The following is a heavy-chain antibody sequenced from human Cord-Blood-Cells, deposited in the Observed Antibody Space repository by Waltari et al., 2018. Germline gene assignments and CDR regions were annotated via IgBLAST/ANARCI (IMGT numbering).Heavy chain of an antibody. D-gene: IGHD6-13*01. CDR2: IYHSGST. Sequence: VQLQESGPGLVKPSETLSLTCAVSGYSISSGYYWGWIRQPPGKGLEWIGSIYHSGSTYYNPSLKSRVTISVDTSKNQFSLKLSSVTAADTAVYYCARVGIAAATINWFDPWGQGTLVTVSS. J-gene: IGHJ5*02. CDR1: GYSISSGYY. CDR3: ARVGIAAATINWFDP. V-gene: IGHV4-38-2*01.